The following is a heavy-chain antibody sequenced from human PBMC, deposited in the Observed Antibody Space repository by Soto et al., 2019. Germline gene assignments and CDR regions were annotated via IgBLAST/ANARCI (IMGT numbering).Heavy chain of an antibody. Sequence: SETLSLTCTVSGGSISSYYWSWIRQPPGKGLEWIGYIYYSGSTNYNPSLKSRVTISVDTSKNQFSLKLSSVTAADTAVYYCARIGGDYYYYMDVWGKGTTVTVSS. CDR2: IYYSGST. CDR3: ARIGGDYYYYMDV. CDR1: GGSISSYY. D-gene: IGHD3-16*01. V-gene: IGHV4-59*01. J-gene: IGHJ6*03.